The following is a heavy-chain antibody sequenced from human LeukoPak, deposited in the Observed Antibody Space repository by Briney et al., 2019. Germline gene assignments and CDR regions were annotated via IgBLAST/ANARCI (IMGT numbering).Heavy chain of an antibody. V-gene: IGHV4-59*08. CDR2: IYYSGST. CDR1: SGSISSYY. D-gene: IGHD2-15*01. CDR3: ATRVCCSGVSCYSFDY. Sequence: PSETLSLTCTVSSGSISSYYWSWIRQPPGKGLEWIGYIYYSGSTSYNPSLKSRTTISVDTSKNQFSLKLTSVTAADSAVYYCATRVCCSGVSCYSFDYWGQGTLVTVSS. J-gene: IGHJ4*02.